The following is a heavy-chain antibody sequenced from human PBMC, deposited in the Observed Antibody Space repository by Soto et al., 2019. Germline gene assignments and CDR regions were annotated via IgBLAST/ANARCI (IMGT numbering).Heavy chain of an antibody. J-gene: IGHJ6*03. D-gene: IGHD2-2*01. V-gene: IGHV3-23*01. CDR1: GFTFSNFA. CDR3: AKDTSRSPYYIDD. Sequence: EVQVLESGGGSVQPGGSLRLSCAASGFTFSNFAMSWVRHAPGKGLEWVSEITGSTGTTYYADSVKGRFIISRDNSKNTVHLQMYSLRAEDTAVYYCAKDTSRSPYYIDDWGKGTTVTVSS. CDR2: ITGSTGTT.